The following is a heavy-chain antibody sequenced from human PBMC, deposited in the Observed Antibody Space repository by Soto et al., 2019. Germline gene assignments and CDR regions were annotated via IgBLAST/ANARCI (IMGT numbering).Heavy chain of an antibody. CDR2: IYSGGST. J-gene: IGHJ4*02. CDR1: GFTVSSNY. Sequence: GGSLRLSCAASGFTVSSNYMSWVRQAPGKGLEWVSVIYSGGSTYYADSVKGRFTISRDNSKNTLYLQMNSLRAEDTAVYYCAIPGGPMITSQRNWGQGTLVTVSS. V-gene: IGHV3-66*01. D-gene: IGHD3-16*01. CDR3: AIPGGPMITSQRN.